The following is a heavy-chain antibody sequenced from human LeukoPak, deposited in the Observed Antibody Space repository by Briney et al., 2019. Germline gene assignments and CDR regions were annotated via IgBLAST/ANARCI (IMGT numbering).Heavy chain of an antibody. V-gene: IGHV4-34*01. CDR3: ARMVRRYCSSTSCYAPYFYY. J-gene: IGHJ4*02. Sequence: SETLSLTCAVYGGTFSGYYWSWIRQAPGKGLEWIGEINHSGSTNYHPSLRSRVTISVETTKTQFSLKLSSVTAADTAVYYCARMVRRYCSSTSCYAPYFYYWGEGTLVTVSS. CDR2: INHSGST. CDR1: GGTFSGYY. D-gene: IGHD2-2*01.